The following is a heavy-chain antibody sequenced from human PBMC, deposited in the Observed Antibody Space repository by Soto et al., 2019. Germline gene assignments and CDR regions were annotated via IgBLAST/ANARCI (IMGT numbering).Heavy chain of an antibody. CDR3: AREGGYSSGWYGGWYFDL. D-gene: IGHD6-19*01. CDR2: IIPIFGTA. CDR1: GGTFSSYA. J-gene: IGHJ2*01. V-gene: IGHV1-69*01. Sequence: QVQLVQSGAEVKKPGSSVKVSCKASGGTFSSYAISWVRQAPGQGLEWMGGIIPIFGTANYAQKFQGRVTITADESTSTAYMEMSSRRSEDTAVYYCAREGGYSSGWYGGWYFDLWGRGTLVTVSS.